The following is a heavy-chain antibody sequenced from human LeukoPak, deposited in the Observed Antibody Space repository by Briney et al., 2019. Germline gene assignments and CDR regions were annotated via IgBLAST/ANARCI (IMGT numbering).Heavy chain of an antibody. CDR2: IYYSGST. CDR1: GGSISSSSYY. CDR3: LALVGATLDY. Sequence: SETLSLTCTVSGGSISSSSYYWGWIRQPPGKGLEWIGSIYYSGSTYYNPSLKSRVTISVDTSKNQFSLKLSSVTAADAAVYYCLALVGATLDYWGQGTLVTVSS. D-gene: IGHD1-26*01. V-gene: IGHV4-39*01. J-gene: IGHJ4*02.